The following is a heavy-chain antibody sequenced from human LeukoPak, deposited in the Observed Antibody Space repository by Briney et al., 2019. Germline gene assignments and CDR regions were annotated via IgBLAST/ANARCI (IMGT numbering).Heavy chain of an antibody. CDR2: VSESGSNR. V-gene: IGHV3-23*01. Sequence: GGSLRLSCVVSGFTFTRYVMSWVRQAPGKGLEWVSSVSESGSNRYYADSVKGRFSISRDNSKNMLYLQMNSLRTEDSALYYCVVDLSGSADYWGQGTLVTVSS. J-gene: IGHJ4*02. D-gene: IGHD3-10*01. CDR3: VVDLSGSADY. CDR1: GFTFTRYV.